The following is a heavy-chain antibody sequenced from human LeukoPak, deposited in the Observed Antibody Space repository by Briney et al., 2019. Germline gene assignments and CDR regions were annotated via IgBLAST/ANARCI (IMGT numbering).Heavy chain of an antibody. CDR3: ARERGWLRWSWFDP. D-gene: IGHD5-12*01. CDR2: IYTSGST. J-gene: IGHJ5*02. V-gene: IGHV4-4*07. CDR1: GGSISSYY. Sequence: PSETLSLTCTVSGGSISSYYWSWIRQPAGKGLEWIGRIYTSGSTNYNPSLKSRVTMSVDTSKNQFSLKLSSVTAADTAVYYCARERGWLRWSWFDPWGQGTLVTVSS.